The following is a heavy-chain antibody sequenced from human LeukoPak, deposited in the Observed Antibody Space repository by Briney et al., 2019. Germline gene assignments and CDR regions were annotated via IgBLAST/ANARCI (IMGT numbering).Heavy chain of an antibody. CDR2: IRNKANSYAT. Sequence: GGSLKLSCAASGLTFSGSSVHWVRQASGKGLEWVGRIRNKANSYATSYDASVKGRFTISRDDSKNTAYLQMNSLKTEDTAVYFCSSPVEYSSSGYWGQGTLVTVSS. V-gene: IGHV3-73*01. D-gene: IGHD6-6*01. CDR3: SSPVEYSSSGY. CDR1: GLTFSGSS. J-gene: IGHJ4*02.